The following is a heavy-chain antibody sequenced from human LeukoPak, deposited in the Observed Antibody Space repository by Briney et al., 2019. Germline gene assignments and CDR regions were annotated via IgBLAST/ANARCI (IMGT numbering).Heavy chain of an antibody. CDR1: GYTFTSYA. D-gene: IGHD2-2*01. CDR3: ARDPVIVVVPAAIGNWFDP. Sequence: ASVKVSCKASGYTFTSYAMHWVRQAPGQRLEWMGWINAGNGNTKYSQKFQGRVTITRDTSASTAYMELSSLRSEDTAVYYSARDPVIVVVPAAIGNWFDPWGQGTLVTVSS. V-gene: IGHV1-3*01. CDR2: INAGNGNT. J-gene: IGHJ5*02.